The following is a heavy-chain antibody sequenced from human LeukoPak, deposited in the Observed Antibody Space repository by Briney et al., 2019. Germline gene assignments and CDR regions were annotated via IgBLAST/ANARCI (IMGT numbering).Heavy chain of an antibody. CDR2: ISAYNGYT. D-gene: IGHD2-15*01. CDR1: GYTFISYD. V-gene: IGHV1-18*01. J-gene: IGHJ4*02. CDR3: ARDYAGYLFGMPAYYFDY. Sequence: ASVKVSCKASGYTFISYDFSWVRQAPGQGLEWMGWISAYNGYTTYAQKFQGRVTMTTDTSTSTAYMELSRLRSDDTAVYYCARDYAGYLFGMPAYYFDYWGQGTLVTVSS.